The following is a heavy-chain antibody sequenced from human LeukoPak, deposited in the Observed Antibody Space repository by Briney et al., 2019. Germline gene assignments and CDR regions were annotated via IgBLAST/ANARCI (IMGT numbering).Heavy chain of an antibody. CDR1: GFTFSSYS. CDR3: ARDRGWVSNTIFGGRLGD. J-gene: IGHJ4*02. D-gene: IGHD3-3*01. Sequence: GGSLRLSCAASGFTFSSYSMNWVRQAPGKGLEWVSSISSSSSYIYYADSVKGRFTISRDNSKNTLYLQMNSLRAEDTAVYYCARDRGWVSNTIFGGRLGDWGQGTLVTVSS. CDR2: ISSSSSYI. V-gene: IGHV3-21*01.